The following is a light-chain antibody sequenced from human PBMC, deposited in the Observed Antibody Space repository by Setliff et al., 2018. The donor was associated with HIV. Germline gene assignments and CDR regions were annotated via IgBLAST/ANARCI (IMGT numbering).Light chain of an antibody. CDR1: DIGSKS. V-gene: IGLV3-21*04. Sequence: SYELTQPPSVSVAPGKTARTTCAGDDIGSKSVHWYQQKPGQAPVLVIYYDSDRPSGIPERFSGSNSGNTATLTITRVEAGDEADYYCQVWDSGSDHVVFGGGTKVTVL. CDR2: YDS. CDR3: QVWDSGSDHVV. J-gene: IGLJ3*02.